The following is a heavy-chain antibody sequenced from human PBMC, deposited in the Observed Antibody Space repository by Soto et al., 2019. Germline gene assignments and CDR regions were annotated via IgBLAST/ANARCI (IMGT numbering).Heavy chain of an antibody. D-gene: IGHD3-22*01. CDR3: AKGEGGSYYDSSGYGDY. CDR1: GFTFSSYA. J-gene: IGHJ4*02. V-gene: IGHV3-23*01. Sequence: EVQLLESGGGLVQPGGSLRLSCAASGFTFSSYAMSWVRQAPGKGLEWVSAISGSGGSTYYADSVKGRFTISRDNSKNTLYLQMNSLRADDTAVYYCAKGEGGSYYDSSGYGDYWGQGTLVTVSS. CDR2: ISGSGGST.